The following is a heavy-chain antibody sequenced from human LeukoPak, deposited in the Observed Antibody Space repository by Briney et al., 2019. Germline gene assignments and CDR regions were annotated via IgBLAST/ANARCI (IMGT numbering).Heavy chain of an antibody. CDR1: GFTFSSYE. CDR3: ARDISSPSGSYPDY. Sequence: PGGSLRLSCAASGFTFSSYEMNWVRQAPGKGLEWVSYISSSGSTIYYADSVKGRFTISRDNAKNSLYLQMNSLRAEDTAVYHCARDISSPSGSYPDYWGQGTLVTVSS. CDR2: ISSSGSTI. J-gene: IGHJ4*02. V-gene: IGHV3-48*03. D-gene: IGHD1-26*01.